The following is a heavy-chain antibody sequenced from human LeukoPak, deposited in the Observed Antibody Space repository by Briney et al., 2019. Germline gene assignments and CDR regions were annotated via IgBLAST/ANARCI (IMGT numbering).Heavy chain of an antibody. D-gene: IGHD4-17*01. J-gene: IGHJ4*02. V-gene: IGHV3-53*01. CDR2: IYSDGTT. Sequence: PGGSLRLSCAASGFTVSRNYMSWVRQAPGKGLEFVSVIYSDGTTYHADSVKGRFTISRDNSKNTLYLQMNSLRAEDTAVYYCVRDSGDGDYEPLTHWGQGTLVTVSS. CDR3: VRDSGDGDYEPLTH. CDR1: GFTVSRNY.